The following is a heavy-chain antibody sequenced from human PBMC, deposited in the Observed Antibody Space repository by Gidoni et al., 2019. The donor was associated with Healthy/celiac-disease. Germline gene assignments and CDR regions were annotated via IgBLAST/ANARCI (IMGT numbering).Heavy chain of an antibody. D-gene: IGHD5-12*01. Sequence: QVQLVQSGAAVKKPGASVKVSCKASGYTFTSYGISWVRQAPGQGLEWMGWISAYNGNTNYAQKLQGRVTMTTDTSTSTAYMELRSLRSDDTAVYYCARKGAMERDGYNWGLDYWGQGTLVTVSS. CDR3: ARKGAMERDGYNWGLDY. CDR1: GYTFTSYG. J-gene: IGHJ4*02. CDR2: ISAYNGNT. V-gene: IGHV1-18*01.